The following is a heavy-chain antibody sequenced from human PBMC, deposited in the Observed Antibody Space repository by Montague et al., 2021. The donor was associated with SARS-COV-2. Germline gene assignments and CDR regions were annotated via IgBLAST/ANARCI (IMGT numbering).Heavy chain of an antibody. J-gene: IGHJ4*02. V-gene: IGHV3-48*03. CDR1: GFTVSSYE. Sequence: SLRLSCAASGFTVSSYELNWVRQAPGKGLEWVSYTTSTGSTLYYSYSVQGRFTISRDNAKKSLYLQMNSLRAEDTAVYYCARNKFPAAFDFWGQGTLVTVSS. CDR2: TTSTGSTL. D-gene: IGHD2-2*01. CDR3: ARNKFPAAFDF.